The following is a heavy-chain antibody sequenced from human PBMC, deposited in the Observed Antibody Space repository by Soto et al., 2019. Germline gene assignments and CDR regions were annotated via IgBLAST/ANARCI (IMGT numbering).Heavy chain of an antibody. V-gene: IGHV3-30-3*01. CDR2: ISYDGSNK. Sequence: GGSLRLSCAASGFTFDDYAMHWVRQAPGKGLEWVAVISYDGSNKYYADSVKGRFTISRDNPKNTLYLQMNSLRAEDTAVYYCARDWRHSSSSGPFDYWGQGTLVTVSS. J-gene: IGHJ4*02. CDR1: GFTFDDYA. CDR3: ARDWRHSSSSGPFDY. D-gene: IGHD6-6*01.